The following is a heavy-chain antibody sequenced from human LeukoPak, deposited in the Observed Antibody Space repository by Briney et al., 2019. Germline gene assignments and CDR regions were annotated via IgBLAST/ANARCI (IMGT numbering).Heavy chain of an antibody. CDR3: AKLLWFGDRYYFDY. CDR1: GYTFTSYG. CDR2: INPKNAGT. D-gene: IGHD3-10*01. J-gene: IGHJ4*02. Sequence: GASVKVSCKASGYTFTSYGISWVRQAPGQGLEWMGWINPKNAGTNYAQKFQGRVTMTRDTSTGTAYMELSRLRSDDTAVYYCAKLLWFGDRYYFDYWGQGTLVTVSS. V-gene: IGHV1-2*02.